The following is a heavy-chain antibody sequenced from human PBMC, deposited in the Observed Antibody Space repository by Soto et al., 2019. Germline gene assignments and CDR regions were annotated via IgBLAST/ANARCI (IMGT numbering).Heavy chain of an antibody. CDR3: ARARGERSSGWYGGWFDP. J-gene: IGHJ5*02. CDR1: GFTFSSYA. V-gene: IGHV3-30-3*01. CDR2: ISYDGSNK. Sequence: QVQLVESGGGVVQPGRSLRLSFAASGFTFSSYAMHWVRQAPGKGLEWVAVISYDGSNKYYADSVKGRFTISRDNSKNTLYLQMNSLRAEDTAVYYCARARGERSSGWYGGWFDPWGQGTLVTVSS. D-gene: IGHD6-19*01.